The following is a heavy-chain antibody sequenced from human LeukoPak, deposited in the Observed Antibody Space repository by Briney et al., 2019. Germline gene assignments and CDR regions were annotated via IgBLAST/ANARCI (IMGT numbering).Heavy chain of an antibody. D-gene: IGHD3-22*01. V-gene: IGHV3-13*01. CDR1: GFSLSHYD. Sequence: PGGSLRLSCAASGFSLSHYDMHWVRQGWGKRVEWVAGIGTHGVTVFSFSVRGRFTISTDKANKFCYLHMDSLTAGDTRIYFCARGAQGLFDSTGHCPYYFDFWGRGTLVTVSS. CDR3: ARGAQGLFDSTGHCPYYFDF. CDR2: IGTHGVT. J-gene: IGHJ4*02.